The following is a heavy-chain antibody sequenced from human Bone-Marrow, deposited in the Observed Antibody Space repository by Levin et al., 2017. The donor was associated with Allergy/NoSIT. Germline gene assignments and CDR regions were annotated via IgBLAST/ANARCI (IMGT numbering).Heavy chain of an antibody. J-gene: IGHJ4*02. D-gene: IGHD5-24*01. V-gene: IGHV3-15*01. Sequence: GGSLRLSCAASGFTFTRAWMSWIRQAPGKGLEWVGRIKTGGATREYAAPVKGRFTISRDDSRNTLFLQMNSLRTEDTALYFCAAESGMATKYWGQGTLVSVSS. CDR3: AAESGMATKY. CDR2: IKTGGATR. CDR1: GFTFTRAW.